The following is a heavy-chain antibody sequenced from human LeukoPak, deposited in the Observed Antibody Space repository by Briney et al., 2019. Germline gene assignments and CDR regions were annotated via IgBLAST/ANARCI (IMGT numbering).Heavy chain of an antibody. CDR3: ARVRALLSDY. Sequence: GGSLRLSCAASGFTVSSNYMSWVRQAPGKGLEWVSYISSSGSTIYYADSVKGRFTISRDNAKNSLYLQMNSLRAEDTAVYYCARVRALLSDYWGQGTLVTVSS. CDR2: ISSSGSTI. D-gene: IGHD2-21*02. CDR1: GFTVSSNY. J-gene: IGHJ4*02. V-gene: IGHV3-11*04.